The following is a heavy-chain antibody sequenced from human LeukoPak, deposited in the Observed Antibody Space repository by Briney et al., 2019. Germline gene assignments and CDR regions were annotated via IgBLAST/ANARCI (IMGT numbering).Heavy chain of an antibody. Sequence: GGSVKVSCKASGYTFTGYYMHWVRQAPGQGLEWMGWINPNSGGTNYAQKFQGRVTMTRDTSISTAYMELSRLRSDDTAVYYCARDAKWLDGDIVAPRLAIREVDRCYYYYMDVWGKGTTVTVSS. CDR1: GYTFTGYY. CDR2: INPNSGGT. D-gene: IGHD5-12*01. J-gene: IGHJ6*03. CDR3: ARDAKWLDGDIVAPRLAIREVDRCYYYYMDV. V-gene: IGHV1-2*02.